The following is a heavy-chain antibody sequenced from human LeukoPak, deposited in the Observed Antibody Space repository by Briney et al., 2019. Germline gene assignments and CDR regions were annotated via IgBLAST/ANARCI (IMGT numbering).Heavy chain of an antibody. D-gene: IGHD3-22*01. V-gene: IGHV3-7*01. CDR2: IKEDGGEK. CDR1: GFSFSNYW. Sequence: PGGSLRLSCAASGFSFSNYWMSWVRQAPGKGLEWVANIKEDGGEKNYVDSVKGRFTISRDNAKDSLSLQMNSLRTEDTAVYYCARDRGYSTFDYWGQGTLVTVSS. CDR3: ARDRGYSTFDY. J-gene: IGHJ4*02.